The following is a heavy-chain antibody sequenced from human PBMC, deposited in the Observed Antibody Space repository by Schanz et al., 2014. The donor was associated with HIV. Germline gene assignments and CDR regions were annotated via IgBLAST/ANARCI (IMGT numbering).Heavy chain of an antibody. V-gene: IGHV3-23*01. J-gene: IGHJ4*02. D-gene: IGHD5-12*01. CDR2: IRAAGDT. CDR3: ARGNRRDGYNYFFDY. CDR1: GISLTNNA. Sequence: EVQQVLESGGGLVQPGGSLRLSCAASGISLTNNAMTWVRQAPGKGLEWVSDIRAAGDTYYGDSVKGRFTISRDNANNSLSLQMNSLRAEDTAVYYCARGNRRDGYNYFFDYWGQGTLVTVSS.